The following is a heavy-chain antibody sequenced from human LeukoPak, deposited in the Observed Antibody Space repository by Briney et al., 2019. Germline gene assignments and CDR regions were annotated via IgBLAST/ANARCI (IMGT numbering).Heavy chain of an antibody. D-gene: IGHD5-12*01. CDR1: GFTFSSYG. J-gene: IGHJ4*02. CDR2: IWYDGSNK. CDR3: ARGTSSGYHSAGDY. V-gene: IGHV3-33*01. Sequence: GGSLRLSCAASGFTFSSYGMHWVRQAPGKGLEWVAVIWYDGSNKYYADSVKGRFTISRDNSKNTLYLQMNSLRAEDTAVYYCARGTSSGYHSAGDYWGQGTLVTVSS.